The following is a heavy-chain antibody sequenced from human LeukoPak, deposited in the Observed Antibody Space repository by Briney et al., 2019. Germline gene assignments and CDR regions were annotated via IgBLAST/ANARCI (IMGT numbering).Heavy chain of an antibody. CDR2: INPNSGGT. CDR3: ASEPWCYYDSSGYYSRADY. V-gene: IGHV1-2*06. Sequence: ASVKVSCKASGYTFTGYYMHWVRQAPGQGLEWMGRINPNSGGTNYAQKFQGRVTMTRDTSISTAYMELSRLRSDDTAVYYCASEPWCYYDSSGYYSRADYWGQGTLVTVSS. CDR1: GYTFTGYY. J-gene: IGHJ4*02. D-gene: IGHD3-22*01.